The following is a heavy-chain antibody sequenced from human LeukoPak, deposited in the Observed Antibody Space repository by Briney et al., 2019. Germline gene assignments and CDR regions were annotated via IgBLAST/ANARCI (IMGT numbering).Heavy chain of an antibody. CDR2: IYFSGTP. J-gene: IGHJ5*01. V-gene: IGHV4-39*01. Sequence: SETLTLTCTVSRGSIRTADYYWAWVRQPPGEGLEWLVSIYFSGTPYFNPSLKSRVAVSIDTSKNQFSLKVTSVNASDTAVYFCARTSSWYAGAWFDSWGQGTLVTVSS. CDR1: RGSIRTADYY. D-gene: IGHD6-13*01. CDR3: ARTSSWYAGAWFDS.